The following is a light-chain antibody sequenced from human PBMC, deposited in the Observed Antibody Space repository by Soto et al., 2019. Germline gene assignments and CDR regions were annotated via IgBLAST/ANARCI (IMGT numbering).Light chain of an antibody. CDR1: SSDVGGYNY. CDR3: SSYAGSLVV. J-gene: IGLJ2*01. CDR2: EVS. Sequence: QSVLTQPPSASGSPGQSVTISCTGTSSDVGGYNYVSWYQQHPGKAPKLMIYEVSKRPSGVPDRFSRSKSGNTASLTVSGLQAEDESEYYCSSYAGSLVVFGGGTKLTVL. V-gene: IGLV2-8*01.